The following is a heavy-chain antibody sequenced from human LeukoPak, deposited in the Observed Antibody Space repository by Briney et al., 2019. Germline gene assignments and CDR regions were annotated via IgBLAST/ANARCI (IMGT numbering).Heavy chain of an antibody. D-gene: IGHD5-18*01. CDR3: ARSSTDTAMATHYFDY. V-gene: IGHV1-69*13. CDR1: GGTFSSYA. CDR2: IIPIFGTA. Sequence: ASVKVSCKASGGTFSSYAISWVRQAPGQGLEWMGGIIPIFGTANYAQKFQGRVTITADESTSTAYMELSSLRSEDTAVYYCARSSTDTAMATHYFDYWGQGTLVTVSS. J-gene: IGHJ4*02.